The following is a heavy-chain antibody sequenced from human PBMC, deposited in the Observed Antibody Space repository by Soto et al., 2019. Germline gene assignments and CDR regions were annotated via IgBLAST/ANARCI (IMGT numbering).Heavy chain of an antibody. Sequence: EVQLVESGGGLVQPGGSLSLSCAASGFTFSGYWMHGVRQPPGKGLVGVSRINSDGRSTSYADSVKGRFTISRDNAKNTLYLQMNSLRAEDTAVYYCARGVGTVGARFAFDIWGQGTMVTVSS. CDR1: GFTFSGYW. J-gene: IGHJ3*02. CDR2: INSDGRST. V-gene: IGHV3-74*01. D-gene: IGHD1-26*01. CDR3: ARGVGTVGARFAFDI.